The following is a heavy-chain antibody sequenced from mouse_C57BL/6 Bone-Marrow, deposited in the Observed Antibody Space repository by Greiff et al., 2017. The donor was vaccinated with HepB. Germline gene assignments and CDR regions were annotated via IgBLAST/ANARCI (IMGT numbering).Heavy chain of an antibody. Sequence: ESGPGLAKPSQTLSLTCSVTGYSITSDYWNWIRKFPGNKLEYMGYISYSGSTYYNPSLKSRISITRDTSKNQYYLQLNSVTTEDTATYYCARFHYYYGSSWYFDVWGTGTTVTVSS. J-gene: IGHJ1*03. CDR1: GYSITSDY. V-gene: IGHV3-8*01. D-gene: IGHD1-1*01. CDR2: ISYSGST. CDR3: ARFHYYYGSSWYFDV.